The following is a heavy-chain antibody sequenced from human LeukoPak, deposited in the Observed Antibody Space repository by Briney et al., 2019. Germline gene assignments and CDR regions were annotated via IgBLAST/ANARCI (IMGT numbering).Heavy chain of an antibody. CDR3: ARGGDNSYLDY. J-gene: IGHJ4*02. V-gene: IGHV1-46*01. Sequence: ASVKVSCKASGYTFTSYYIHWVRQAPGQGLEWMGIINPGGGSTSYAQNFQGRVTMTRDTSTSTVYMELSSLRSEDTVIYYCARGGDNSYLDYWGQGTLVTVSS. D-gene: IGHD4-23*01. CDR2: INPGGGST. CDR1: GYTFTSYY.